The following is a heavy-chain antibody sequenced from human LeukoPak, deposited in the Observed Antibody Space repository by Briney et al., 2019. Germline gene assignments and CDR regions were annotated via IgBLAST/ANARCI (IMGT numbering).Heavy chain of an antibody. CDR1: GGTFSSYA. V-gene: IGHV1-69*04. CDR2: IIPILGIA. Sequence: SVKVSCKASGGTFSSYAISWARQAPGQGLEWMGRIIPILGIANYAQKFQGRVTITADKSTSTAYMELSSLRSEDTAVYYCARDRGPGYSSGWYGYYYYGMDVWGQGTTVTVSS. CDR3: ARDRGPGYSSGWYGYYYYGMDV. D-gene: IGHD6-19*01. J-gene: IGHJ6*02.